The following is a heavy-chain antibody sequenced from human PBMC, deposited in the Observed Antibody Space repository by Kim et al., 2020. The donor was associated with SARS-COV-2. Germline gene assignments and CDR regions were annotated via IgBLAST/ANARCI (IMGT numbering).Heavy chain of an antibody. CDR3: AKCIASRPPNDY. Sequence: YADSVKGRFTSPRDNAKNTLYLQMNSLRAEDTAVYYCAKCIASRPPNDYWGQGTLVTVSS. V-gene: IGHV3-21*01. J-gene: IGHJ4*02. D-gene: IGHD6-6*01.